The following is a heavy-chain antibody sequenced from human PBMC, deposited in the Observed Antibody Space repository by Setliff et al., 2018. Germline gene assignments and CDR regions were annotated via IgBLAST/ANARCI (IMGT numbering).Heavy chain of an antibody. Sequence: GGSLRLSCTASGFTFGDYAMSWVRQAPGKGREWVGFIRSKAYGGTTEYAASVKGRFTISRDDSKSIAYLQMISLKTEDTAVYYCTRRSYYNFRSGYLWDYYGMDVWGQGTTVTV. CDR1: GFTFGDYA. CDR2: IRSKAYGGTT. D-gene: IGHD3-3*01. V-gene: IGHV3-49*04. CDR3: TRRSYYNFRSGYLWDYYGMDV. J-gene: IGHJ6*02.